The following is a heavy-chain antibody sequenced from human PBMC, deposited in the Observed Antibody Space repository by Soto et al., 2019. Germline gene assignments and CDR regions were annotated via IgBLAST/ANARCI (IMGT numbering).Heavy chain of an antibody. D-gene: IGHD3-16*01. CDR2: INGYNGNT. J-gene: IGHJ6*04. V-gene: IGHV1-18*01. CDR3: ARMGDVLYYNDGRAA. CDR1: GYTFTSYG. Sequence: QVQLVQCGAEVKKPGASVTVSCKASGYTFTSYGITWLRQAPGPGLEWLGWINGYNGNTNYAQKLQRRVTMTTDTSTRPADMELRTLRFDAPAVYYCARMGDVLYYNDGRAAWGEATTVTVSS.